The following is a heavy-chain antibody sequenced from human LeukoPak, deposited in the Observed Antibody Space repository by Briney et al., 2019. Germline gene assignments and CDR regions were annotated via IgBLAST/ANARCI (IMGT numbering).Heavy chain of an antibody. CDR1: GGSIGSYY. D-gene: IGHD3-10*01. CDR2: ICYSGST. V-gene: IGHV4-59*01. Sequence: SETLSLTCTVSGGSIGSYYWSWIRQPPGKGLEWIWYICYSGSTNYNASLKSRGIISVDTSKNQFSLNLNSVTAADTAVYYCARLFYYGSGSYGIDYWGQGTLVTVSS. J-gene: IGHJ4*02. CDR3: ARLFYYGSGSYGIDY.